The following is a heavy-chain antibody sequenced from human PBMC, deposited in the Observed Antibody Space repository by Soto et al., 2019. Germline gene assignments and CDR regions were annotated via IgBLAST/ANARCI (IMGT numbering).Heavy chain of an antibody. D-gene: IGHD3-3*01. J-gene: IGHJ4*02. CDR3: ATGVIWIGYFTVDS. V-gene: IGHV1-69*01. Sequence: QVLLVQSGAEVKKPGSSVKISCKASGGSFGNSAINWVRQTPGQGLEWLGGFIPVYRTLNYAQKFQGRVTITADESTRTAYMTLSSLASNDTAVYYCATGVIWIGYFTVDSWGQGTRVTVSS. CDR2: FIPVYRTL. CDR1: GGSFGNSA.